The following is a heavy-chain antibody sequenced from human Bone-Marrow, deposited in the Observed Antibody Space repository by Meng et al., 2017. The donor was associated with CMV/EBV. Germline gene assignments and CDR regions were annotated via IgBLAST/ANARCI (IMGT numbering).Heavy chain of an antibody. CDR1: GFTFSSYS. D-gene: IGHD1-7*01. CDR2: ISSSSSYI. J-gene: IGHJ6*02. V-gene: IGHV3-21*01. Sequence: GGSLRLSCAASGFTFSSYSMNWVRQAPGKGLEWVSSISSSSSYIYYADSVKGRFTISRDNAKNSLYLQINSLRAEDTAVYYCARDKLIDNWNYVFYYYYGMDVWGQGTTVTVSS. CDR3: ARDKLIDNWNYVFYYYYGMDV.